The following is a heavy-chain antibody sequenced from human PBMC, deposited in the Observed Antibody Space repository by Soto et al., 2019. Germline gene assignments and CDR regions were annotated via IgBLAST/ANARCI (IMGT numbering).Heavy chain of an antibody. Sequence: AASVKVSCKASGYTFTSYDINWVRQATGQRLEWMGWMNPNSGNTGYAQKFQGRVTMTRNTSISTAYMELSSLRSEDTAVYYCARGGGYYGSGSYYFRYYGMDVWGQGTTVTVSS. V-gene: IGHV1-8*01. CDR2: MNPNSGNT. CDR3: ARGGGYYGSGSYYFRYYGMDV. CDR1: GYTFTSYD. D-gene: IGHD3-10*01. J-gene: IGHJ6*02.